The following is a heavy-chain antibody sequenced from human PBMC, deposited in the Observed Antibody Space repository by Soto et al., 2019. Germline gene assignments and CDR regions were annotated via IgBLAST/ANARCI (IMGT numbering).Heavy chain of an antibody. Sequence: ASVKVSCKASGYTFIRYYMSWVRQAPGQGLEWMGMIDPDGGSTVYSQKFQGRLTMTTDTSTTTVYMELIRLRSEDTAMYYCARGSPRSSRLGWLDPWGQGTLVTVSS. CDR2: IDPDGGST. D-gene: IGHD6-13*01. CDR1: GYTFIRYY. V-gene: IGHV1-46*01. CDR3: ARGSPRSSRLGWLDP. J-gene: IGHJ5*02.